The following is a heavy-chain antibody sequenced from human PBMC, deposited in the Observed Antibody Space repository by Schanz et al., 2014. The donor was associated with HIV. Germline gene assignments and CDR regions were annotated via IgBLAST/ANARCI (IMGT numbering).Heavy chain of an antibody. CDR2: IWIDGRNK. V-gene: IGHV3-33*01. CDR1: GFTFSSYG. CDR3: ARDWNYYDTKYRGKGNYYHYYGMDV. J-gene: IGHJ6*02. D-gene: IGHD3-22*01. Sequence: QVQLVESGGGVVQPGRSLRLSCAASGFTFSSYGMHWVRQAPGKGLEWVAVIWIDGRNKYYGDPVKGRFSVSRDNSKNTLYVQMKSLRAEDTAVYYCARDWNYYDTKYRGKGNYYHYYGMDVRGQGTTVTVSS.